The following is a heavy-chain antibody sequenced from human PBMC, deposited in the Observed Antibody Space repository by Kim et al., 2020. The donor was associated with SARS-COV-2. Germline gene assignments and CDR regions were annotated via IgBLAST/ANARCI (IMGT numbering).Heavy chain of an antibody. CDR1: GFIFSKYG. Sequence: GGSLRLSCEASGFIFSKYGMLWVRQAPGQGLEWVATILFDGRDSYYSGSVKGRFTISRDNSKNMLYLQMHSLKADDTGIYYCASGRIQVCLPDSWGQGTL. D-gene: IGHD3-10*02. CDR3: ASGRIQVCLPDS. CDR2: ILFDGRDS. V-gene: IGHV3-30*03. J-gene: IGHJ4*02.